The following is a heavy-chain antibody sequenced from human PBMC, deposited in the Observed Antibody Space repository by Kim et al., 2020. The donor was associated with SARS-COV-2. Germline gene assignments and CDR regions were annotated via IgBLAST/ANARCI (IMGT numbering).Heavy chain of an antibody. CDR1: GYSFSTYW. V-gene: IGHV5-51*01. Sequence: GESLKISCEGFGYSFSTYWIAWVRQLPGKVLESLVIIFPGDSEIRYSPSLEGQVPISVDKSISTASLQWSRLTASDTGIYYCAKHSSNYNAMDLWVQWTT. CDR2: IFPGDSEI. J-gene: IGHJ6*02. CDR3: AKHSSNYNAMDL.